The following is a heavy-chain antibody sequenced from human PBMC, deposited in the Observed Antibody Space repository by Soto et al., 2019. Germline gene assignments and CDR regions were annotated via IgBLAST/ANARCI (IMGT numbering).Heavy chain of an antibody. CDR1: GYTFTSYD. D-gene: IGHD6-19*01. CDR2: MNPNSGNT. Sequence: ASVKVSCKASGYTFTSYDINWVRQATGQGLEWMGWMNPNSGNTGYAQKFQGRVTMTRNTSISTAYMELSSLRSEDTAVYYCARDDGSGWAYYYYYGMDVWGQGTTVTVSS. J-gene: IGHJ6*02. CDR3: ARDDGSGWAYYYYYGMDV. V-gene: IGHV1-8*01.